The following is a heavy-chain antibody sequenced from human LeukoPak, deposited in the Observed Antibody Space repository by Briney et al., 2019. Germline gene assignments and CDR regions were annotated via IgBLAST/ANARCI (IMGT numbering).Heavy chain of an antibody. CDR1: GFTFSNYG. V-gene: IGHV3-30*02. D-gene: IGHD3-10*01. CDR2: IRYDGSNE. J-gene: IGHJ6*03. CDR3: AKDLYYSGSGTYYNVRAGPMDV. Sequence: TGGSLRLSCAASGFTFSNYGMHWVRQAPGKGLEWVAFIRYDGSNEYYADSVKGRFTISGDNSKSTLYLQMNSLRAEDTAVYYCAKDLYYSGSGTYYNVRAGPMDVWGKGTTVTVSS.